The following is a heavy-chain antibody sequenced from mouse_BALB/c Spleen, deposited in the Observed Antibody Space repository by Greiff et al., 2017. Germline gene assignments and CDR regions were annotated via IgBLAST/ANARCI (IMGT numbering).Heavy chain of an antibody. D-gene: IGHD3-2*01. CDR1: GFSLTGYG. CDR3: ARGDSAGDAWFAY. J-gene: IGHJ3*01. Sequence: VHLVESGPGLVAPSQSLSITCTVSGFSLTGYGVNWVRQPPGKGLEWLGMIWGDGSTDYNSALKSRLSISKDNSKSQVFLKMNSLQTDDTARYYCARGDSAGDAWFAYWGQGTLVTVSA. CDR2: IWGDGST. V-gene: IGHV2-6-7*01.